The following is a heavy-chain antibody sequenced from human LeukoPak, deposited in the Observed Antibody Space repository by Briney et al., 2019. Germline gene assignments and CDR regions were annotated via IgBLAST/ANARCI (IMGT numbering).Heavy chain of an antibody. CDR3: ARDPEGGYSYGDFDY. CDR2: INPNSGGT. D-gene: IGHD5-18*01. Sequence: GASVKVSCKASGYTFTGYYMHWVRQAPGQGLGWMGWINPNSGGTNYAQKFQGRVTMTRDTSISTAYMELSRLRSDDTAVYYCARDPEGGYSYGDFDYWGQGTLVTVSS. J-gene: IGHJ4*02. V-gene: IGHV1-2*02. CDR1: GYTFTGYY.